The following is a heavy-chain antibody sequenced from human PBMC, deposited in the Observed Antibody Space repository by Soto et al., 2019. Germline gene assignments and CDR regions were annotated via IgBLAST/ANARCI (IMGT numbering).Heavy chain of an antibody. J-gene: IGHJ3*02. V-gene: IGHV4-59*01. CDR2: IYYSGST. CDR3: ASWNVGSGWYPTAFDI. D-gene: IGHD6-19*01. CDR1: GGSISSYY. Sequence: SETLSLTCTVSGGSISSYYWSWIRQPPGKGLEWIGYIYYSGSTNYNPSLKSRVTISVDTSKNQFSLKLSSVTAADTAVYYCASWNVGSGWYPTAFDIWGQGTMVTVSS.